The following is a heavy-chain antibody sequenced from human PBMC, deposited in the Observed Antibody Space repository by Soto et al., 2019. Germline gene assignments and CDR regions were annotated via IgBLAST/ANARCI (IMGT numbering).Heavy chain of an antibody. D-gene: IGHD3-16*01. J-gene: IGHJ5*02. CDR3: ARDGGTWFDP. Sequence: ESGGGVVQPGRSLRLSCAASGFTFSSYAMHWVRQAPGKGLEWVAVISYDGSNKYYADSVKGRFTISRDNSKNTLYLQMNSLRAEDTAVYYCARDGGTWFDPWGQGTLVTVSS. V-gene: IGHV3-30-3*01. CDR2: ISYDGSNK. CDR1: GFTFSSYA.